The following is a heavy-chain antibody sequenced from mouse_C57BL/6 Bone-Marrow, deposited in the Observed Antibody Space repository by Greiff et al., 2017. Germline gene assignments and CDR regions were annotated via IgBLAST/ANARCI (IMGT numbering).Heavy chain of an antibody. D-gene: IGHD2-4*01. V-gene: IGHV5-4*03. CDR3: ARKIYYDSLYAMDY. J-gene: IGHJ4*01. Sequence: EVMLVESGGGLVKPGGSLKLSCAASGFTFSSYAMYWVSQTPEKRLEWVATISDGGSYTYYPDNVKGRFTISRDNAKNNLYLQMSHLKSEDTAMYYCARKIYYDSLYAMDYGGQGTSVTVSS. CDR2: ISDGGSYT. CDR1: GFTFSSYA.